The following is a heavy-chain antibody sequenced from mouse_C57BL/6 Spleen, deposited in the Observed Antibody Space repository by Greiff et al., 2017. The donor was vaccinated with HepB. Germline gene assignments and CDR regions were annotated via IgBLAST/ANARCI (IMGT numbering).Heavy chain of an antibody. Sequence: QVQLQQSGAELMKPGASVKLSCKATGYTFTGYWIEWVKQRPGHGLEWIEEILPGSGSTNYNEKFKGKATFTADTSSNTAYMQLSSLTTEDSAIYYCARGGAYGYDVDGYAMDCWGQGTSVTVSS. CDR3: ARGGAYGYDVDGYAMDC. CDR1: GYTFTGYW. V-gene: IGHV1-9*01. D-gene: IGHD2-2*01. CDR2: ILPGSGST. J-gene: IGHJ4*01.